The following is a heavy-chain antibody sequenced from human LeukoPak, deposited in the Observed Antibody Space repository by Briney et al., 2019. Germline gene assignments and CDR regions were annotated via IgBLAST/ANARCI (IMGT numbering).Heavy chain of an antibody. CDR2: ISAYNGNT. Sequence: ASVKVSCKASGYTFTSYGISWVRQAPGQGLEWMGWISAYNGNTNYAQKLQDRVTMTTDTSTSTAYVELRSLRSDDTAVYYCARSKHLGYCSGGSCYYHAFDIWGQGTMVTVSS. D-gene: IGHD2-15*01. CDR1: GYTFTSYG. J-gene: IGHJ3*02. V-gene: IGHV1-18*01. CDR3: ARSKHLGYCSGGSCYYHAFDI.